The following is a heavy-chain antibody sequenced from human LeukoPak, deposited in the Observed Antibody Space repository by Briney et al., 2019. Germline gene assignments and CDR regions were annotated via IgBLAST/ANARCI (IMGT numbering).Heavy chain of an antibody. CDR1: GYTLTGHY. CDR3: ARTLYIAAAPGGLDY. D-gene: IGHD6-13*01. Sequence: ASVKVSCKASGYTLTGHYMHWVRQAPGHGLERMGWINPKNAATNYAQKFQGRVTMTRDTSSGTVYMELSSLSSDDTAVYYCARTLYIAAAPGGLDYWGQGTLVTVSS. V-gene: IGHV1-2*02. CDR2: INPKNAAT. J-gene: IGHJ4*02.